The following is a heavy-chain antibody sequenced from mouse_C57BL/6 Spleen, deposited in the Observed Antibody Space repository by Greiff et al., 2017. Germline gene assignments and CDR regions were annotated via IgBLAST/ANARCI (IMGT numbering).Heavy chain of an antibody. J-gene: IGHJ1*03. CDR2: ISSGGDYI. V-gene: IGHV5-9-1*02. Sequence: EVQRVESGEGLVKPGGSLKLSCAASGFTFSSYAMSWVRQTPEKRLEWVAYISSGGDYIYYADTVKGRFTISRDNARNTLYLQMSSLKSEDTAMYYCTRDDNGDGYFDVWGTGTTVTVSS. CDR1: GFTFSSYA. D-gene: IGHD4-1*01. CDR3: TRDDNGDGYFDV.